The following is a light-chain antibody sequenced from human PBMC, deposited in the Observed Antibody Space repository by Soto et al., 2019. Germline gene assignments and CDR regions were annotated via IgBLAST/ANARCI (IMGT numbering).Light chain of an antibody. CDR1: LSLSRN. J-gene: IGKJ2*01. CDR3: QHYANWPHT. Sequence: EVGMTQSPATLSVSPGERATLSCRAILSLSRNLACYQQQPCQAPRLLIYGASPRATGIPARFSGSGHGTDFTLPISSLQSEDFIVYYCQHYANWPHTFGPGTKLQIK. V-gene: IGKV3-15*01. CDR2: GAS.